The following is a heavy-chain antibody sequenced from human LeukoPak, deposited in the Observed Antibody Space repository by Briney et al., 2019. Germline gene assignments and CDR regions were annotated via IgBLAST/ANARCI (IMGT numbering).Heavy chain of an antibody. J-gene: IGHJ3*02. CDR3: VRGAKVRGDAFDI. D-gene: IGHD3-10*01. Sequence: GGSLRLSCAASGFTFSDHYFDWVRQAPGKGLEWVSRLRSKAESYTTNYAAPVKGRFTISRDGSKNSLYLQMNSLKIEDSAVYYCVRGAKVRGDAFDIWGRGTAVTVSS. CDR1: GFTFSDHY. V-gene: IGHV3-72*01. CDR2: LRSKAESYTT.